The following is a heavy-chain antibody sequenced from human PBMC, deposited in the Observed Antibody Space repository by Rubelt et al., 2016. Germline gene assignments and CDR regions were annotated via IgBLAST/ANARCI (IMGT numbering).Heavy chain of an antibody. V-gene: IGHV3-30*02. Sequence: VQLVESGGGLVQPGGSLRLSCAASGFTFSSYWMHWVRQAPGKGLEWVTFIRFDGSNPYNADSVKGRFTISRDNSRNTLYMQMNSLRDEDTAVYYCAKGLGSGWGLDYWGQGTLVTVSS. D-gene: IGHD6-19*01. CDR3: AKGLGSGWGLDY. J-gene: IGHJ4*02. CDR2: IRFDGSNP. CDR1: GFTFSSYW.